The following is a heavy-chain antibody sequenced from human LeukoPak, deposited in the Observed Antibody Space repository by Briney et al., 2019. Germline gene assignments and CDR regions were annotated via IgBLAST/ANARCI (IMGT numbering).Heavy chain of an antibody. V-gene: IGHV3-74*01. CDR2: INSDGSST. J-gene: IGHJ3*02. CDR1: GFTFSSYW. CDR3: AKAMVSYGYVGAFDI. D-gene: IGHD5-18*01. Sequence: QTGGSLRLSCAASGFTFSSYWMHWVRQAPGKGLVWVSRINSDGSSTSYADSVKGRFTISRDNSKNTLYLQMNSLRAEDTAVYYCAKAMVSYGYVGAFDIWGQGTMVTVSS.